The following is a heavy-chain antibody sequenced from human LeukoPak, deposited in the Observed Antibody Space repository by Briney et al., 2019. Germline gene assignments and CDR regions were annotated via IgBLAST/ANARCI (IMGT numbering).Heavy chain of an antibody. J-gene: IGHJ6*04. D-gene: IGHD2-2*01. CDR1: GFTFSSYW. V-gene: IGHV3-7*01. CDR2: IKQDGSEK. Sequence: PGGSLRLSCAASGFTFSSYWMSWVRQAPGKGLEWVANIKQDGSEKYYVDSVKGRFTISRDNAKNSLYLQMNSLRAEDTAVYYCARDCSSISCSPGVWGKGTTVTVSS. CDR3: ARDCSSISCSPGV.